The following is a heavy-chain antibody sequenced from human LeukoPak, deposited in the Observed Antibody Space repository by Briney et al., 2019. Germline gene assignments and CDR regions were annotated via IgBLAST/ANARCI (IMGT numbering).Heavy chain of an antibody. CDR3: ARTRAPELLWFGELSSDAFDI. CDR1: GGSFSGYY. V-gene: IGHV4-34*01. Sequence: SETLSLTCAVYGGSFSGYYWSWIRQPPGKGLEWIGEINHSGSTNYNPSLKSRVTISVDTSKNQFSLKLSSVTAADTAVYYCARTRAPELLWFGELSSDAFDIWAKGQWSPSLQ. J-gene: IGHJ3*02. D-gene: IGHD3-10*01. CDR2: INHSGST.